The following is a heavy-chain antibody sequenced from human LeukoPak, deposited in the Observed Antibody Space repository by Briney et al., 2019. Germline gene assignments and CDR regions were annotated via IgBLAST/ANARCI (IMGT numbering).Heavy chain of an antibody. V-gene: IGHV4-34*01. CDR2: INHSGST. Sequence: SETLSLTCAVYGGSFSDYYWTWIRQPPGKGLEWIGEINHSGSTSYNPSLQSRVTISVDTSNNHFSLRLTSVTAADTAVYYCAGGWLPDKNDFWGQGTLVTVSA. D-gene: IGHD5-24*01. J-gene: IGHJ4*02. CDR3: AGGWLPDKNDF. CDR1: GGSFSDYY.